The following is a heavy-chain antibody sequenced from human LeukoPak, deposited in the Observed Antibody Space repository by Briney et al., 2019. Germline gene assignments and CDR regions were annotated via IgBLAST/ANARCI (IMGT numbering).Heavy chain of an antibody. D-gene: IGHD2/OR15-2a*01. CDR2: ISGSGGST. V-gene: IGHV3-23*01. CDR3: AKSAEYGEYGPYYYYYYMDV. CDR1: GFTFSSYG. J-gene: IGHJ6*03. Sequence: PGGSLRLSCAASGFTFSSYGMSWFRQAPGKGLEWVSAISGSGGSTYYADSVKGRFTISRDNSKNTLYLQLNSLRAEDTAVYYCAKSAEYGEYGPYYYYYYMDVWGKGTTVTISS.